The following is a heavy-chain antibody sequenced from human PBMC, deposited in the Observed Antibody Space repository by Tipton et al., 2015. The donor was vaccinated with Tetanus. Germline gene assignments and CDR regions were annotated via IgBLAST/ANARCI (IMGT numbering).Heavy chain of an antibody. CDR3: TRHLSRPTVTTGNYYYGLDV. CDR2: IRSEANSYAT. D-gene: IGHD4-11*01. V-gene: IGHV3-73*01. Sequence: SLRLSCAASGFSFSGSSMHWVRQASGKGLEWVGRIRSEANSYATPYAASVKGRFTISRDDSTNTASLQMNSLKTEDTAVYYCTRHLSRPTVTTGNYYYGLDVWGQGTTVTVSS. J-gene: IGHJ6*02. CDR1: GFSFSGSS.